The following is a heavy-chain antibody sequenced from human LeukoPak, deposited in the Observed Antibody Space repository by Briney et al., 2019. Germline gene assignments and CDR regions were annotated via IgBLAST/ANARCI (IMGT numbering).Heavy chain of an antibody. CDR1: GYTFTNYW. V-gene: IGHV5-51*01. J-gene: IGHJ4*02. CDR2: IFPGDFDT. D-gene: IGHD2-21*01. Sequence: GESLKSSCKGFGYTFTNYWIGWVRQMPGKGLEWMGIIFPGDFDTRYSPSFQGQVTISADKSIGTAYLQLSSLKASDSAMYYCARRHLSGGDPYYFDYWGQGTLVTVSS. CDR3: ARRHLSGGDPYYFDY.